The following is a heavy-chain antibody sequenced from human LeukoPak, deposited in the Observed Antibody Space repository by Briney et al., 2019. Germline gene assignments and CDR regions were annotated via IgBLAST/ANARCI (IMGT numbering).Heavy chain of an antibody. CDR3: ARDSTRILGLFDY. V-gene: IGHV3-48*01. J-gene: IGHJ4*02. CDR1: GFTFGTYG. CDR2: ISSRSDSE. Sequence: GGSLRLSCASSGFTFGTYGMNWVRQAPEKGLEWASYISSRSDSENYADSVKGRFTISRDNIRNLLYLQMNSLRAEDTAVYFCARDSTRILGLFDYWGQGTLVTISS. D-gene: IGHD2/OR15-2a*01.